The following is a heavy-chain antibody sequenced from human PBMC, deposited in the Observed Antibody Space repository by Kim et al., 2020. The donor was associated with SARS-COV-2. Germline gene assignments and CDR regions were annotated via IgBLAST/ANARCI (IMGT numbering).Heavy chain of an antibody. J-gene: IGHJ6*02. V-gene: IGHV1-69*13. D-gene: IGHD1-26*01. CDR1: GGTFSSYA. CDR2: IIPIFGTA. Sequence: SVKVSCKASGGTFSSYAISWVRQAPGQGLEWMGGIIPIFGTANYAQKFQGRVTITADESTSTAYMELSSLRSEDTAVYYCARDHRIVGATTWDYYYYYGMDVCGQGTTVTVSS. CDR3: ARDHRIVGATTWDYYYYYGMDV.